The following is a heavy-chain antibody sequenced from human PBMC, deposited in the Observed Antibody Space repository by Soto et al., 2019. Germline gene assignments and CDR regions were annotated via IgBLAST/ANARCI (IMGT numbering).Heavy chain of an antibody. CDR2: IYYSGST. Sequence: QVQLQESGPGLVKPSQTLSLTCTVSGGSISSGDYYWSWIRQPPGKGLEWIGYIYYSGSTYYNPSLKSRVTIAVDTSKNQFSLKLSSVTAADTAVYYCARAESIAAQEGESLTFDYWGQGTLVTVSS. V-gene: IGHV4-30-4*01. D-gene: IGHD6-6*01. CDR3: ARAESIAAQEGESLTFDY. J-gene: IGHJ4*02. CDR1: GGSISSGDYY.